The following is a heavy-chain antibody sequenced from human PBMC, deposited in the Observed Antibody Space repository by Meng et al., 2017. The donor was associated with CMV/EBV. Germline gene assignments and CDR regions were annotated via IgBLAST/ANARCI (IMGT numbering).Heavy chain of an antibody. V-gene: IGHV1-2*02. D-gene: IGHD3-22*01. J-gene: IGHJ4*02. CDR2: INPNSGGT. CDR1: GYTFTGYY. CDR3: ARDGGTYYYDSSGYYEYDY. Sequence: NRVLVGAEVKKPGATLQVSCKASGYTFTGYYMHWVRQAPGQGLEWMGWINPNSGGTNYAQKFQGRVTMTRDTSISTAYMELSRLRSDDTAVYYCARDGGTYYYDSSGYYEYDYWGQGTLVTVSS.